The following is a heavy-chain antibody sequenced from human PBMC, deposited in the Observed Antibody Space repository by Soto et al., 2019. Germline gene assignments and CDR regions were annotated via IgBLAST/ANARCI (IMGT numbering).Heavy chain of an antibody. CDR3: ATGPEYSSRWFSN. CDR1: GGSISTTDW. V-gene: IGHV4-4*02. Sequence: QVHLQESGPGLVKPSGTLSLICAVSGGSISTTDWGSWVRQPPGKGLEWIGEVYHSGSFNYNPSLKSRLTISVDKSTNQFSLNLSSVTVADTAVYYCATGPEYSSRWFSNWGQGTLVTVSS. J-gene: IGHJ4*02. D-gene: IGHD6-13*01. CDR2: VYHSGSF.